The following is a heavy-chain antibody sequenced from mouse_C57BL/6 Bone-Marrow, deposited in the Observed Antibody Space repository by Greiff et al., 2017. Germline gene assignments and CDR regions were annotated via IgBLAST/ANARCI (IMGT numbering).Heavy chain of an antibody. Sequence: EVQLQESGPELVKPGASVKLSCKASGYTFTGYYMHWVKQSHGKSLEWIGVINPYNGGTSYNQKFKGKATLTVDKASSTAYMQLNSLTSEDSAVYYCARGGYYDNFDYGGQGTTLTVSS. J-gene: IGHJ2*01. CDR2: INPYNGGT. CDR1: GYTFTGYY. D-gene: IGHD1-1*01. V-gene: IGHV1-19*01. CDR3: ARGGYYDNFDY.